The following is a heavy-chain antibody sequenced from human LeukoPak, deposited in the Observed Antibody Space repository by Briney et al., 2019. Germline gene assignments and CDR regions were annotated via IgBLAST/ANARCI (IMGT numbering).Heavy chain of an antibody. Sequence: SETLSLTCTVSGGSISSNSYYWGWIRQPPGKGLEWIGSIYYSGSTYYNPSLKSRVTISVDTSKNQFSLKLSSVTAADTAVYYCAIRQTNYYDSSGKNDYWGQGTLVTVSS. CDR2: IYYSGST. D-gene: IGHD3-22*01. V-gene: IGHV4-39*01. J-gene: IGHJ4*02. CDR1: GGSISSNSYY. CDR3: AIRQTNYYDSSGKNDY.